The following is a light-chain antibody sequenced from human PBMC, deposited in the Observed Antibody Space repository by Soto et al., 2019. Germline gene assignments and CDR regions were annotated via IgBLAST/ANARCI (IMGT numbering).Light chain of an antibody. Sequence: AIEMTQSPSSLSASVGDRVTITCRASQGIGDDLAWYQQRPGKAPKLLIYAASRLQNGVPSRFSGSGSDTDFTLIISSLQPEDFATYYCLQDYNYLSFGGGTKVEIK. CDR1: QGIGDD. CDR2: AAS. CDR3: LQDYNYLS. J-gene: IGKJ4*01. V-gene: IGKV1-6*01.